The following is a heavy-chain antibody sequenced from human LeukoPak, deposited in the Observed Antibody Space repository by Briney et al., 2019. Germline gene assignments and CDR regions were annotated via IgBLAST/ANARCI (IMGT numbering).Heavy chain of an antibody. V-gene: IGHV4-61*01. D-gene: IGHD5-24*01. Sequence: SETLSLTCTASGGSISSSSYYWSWIRQPPGKGLEWIGYIYYSESTKYNPSLKSRVTISVDTSKNQFSLKLRSVTAADAAVYLCARGGPSGYNLEPIDYWGQGTLVTVSS. CDR1: GGSISSSSYY. J-gene: IGHJ4*02. CDR2: IYYSEST. CDR3: ARGGPSGYNLEPIDY.